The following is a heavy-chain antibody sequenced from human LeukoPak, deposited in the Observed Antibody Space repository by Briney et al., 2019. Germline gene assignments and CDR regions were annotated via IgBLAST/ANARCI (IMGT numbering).Heavy chain of an antibody. D-gene: IGHD3-22*01. V-gene: IGHV4-59*01. CDR3: ARGRGDSRGTSFDS. CDR1: GDSISIYY. Sequence: PSETLSLTCTVSGDSISIYYWSWIRQPPGKGLEWIGYIYYTGSTTYNPSLKSRLTISIDTSKNQFSLNLISQTAADTAVYYCARGRGDSRGTSFDSWGQGTLVTVSS. J-gene: IGHJ4*02. CDR2: IYYTGST.